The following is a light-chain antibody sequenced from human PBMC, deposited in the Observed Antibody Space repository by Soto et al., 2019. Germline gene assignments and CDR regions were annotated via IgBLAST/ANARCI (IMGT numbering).Light chain of an antibody. V-gene: IGKV3-11*01. CDR3: HPRTNWPPT. CDR1: QSVRTY. J-gene: IGKJ1*01. Sequence: EIVLTQSPATLSLSPGERATLSCRASQSVRTYLAWYQQRPGQPPRLLIYDASNRATGIPARFSGSGSGTDFTLTISSLEPEDFAVYYCHPRTNWPPTFGQGTKVEIK. CDR2: DAS.